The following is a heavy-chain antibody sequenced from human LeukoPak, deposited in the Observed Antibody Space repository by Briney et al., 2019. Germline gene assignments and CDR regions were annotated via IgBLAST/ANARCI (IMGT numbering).Heavy chain of an antibody. V-gene: IGHV4-59*01. J-gene: IGHJ2*01. CDR2: IYYSGST. Sequence: SETLSLTCTVSGGSISSYYWSWIRQPPGKGLEWIGYIYYSGSTNYNPSLKSRVTISVDTSKNQFSLKLSSVTAADTAVYYCARDRGYHGDQPDWYFDLWGRGTLVTVSS. CDR3: ARDRGYHGDQPDWYFDL. D-gene: IGHD4-17*01. CDR1: GGSISSYY.